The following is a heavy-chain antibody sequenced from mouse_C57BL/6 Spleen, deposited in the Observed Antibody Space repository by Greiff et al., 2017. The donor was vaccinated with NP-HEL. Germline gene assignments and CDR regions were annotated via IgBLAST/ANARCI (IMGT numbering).Heavy chain of an antibody. CDR1: GYAFSSYW. D-gene: IGHD2-5*01. J-gene: IGHJ1*03. V-gene: IGHV1-80*01. CDR2: FFPGDGDT. CDR3: ARGAYYSNYWYFDV. Sequence: VQLQKSGAELVKPGASVKISCKASGYAFSSYWLNWVKQRPGKGLEWIGQFFPGDGDTNYNGKFKGKATLTADKSSSTAYMQRSSLTSEDSAVYFCARGAYYSNYWYFDVWGTGTTVTVSS.